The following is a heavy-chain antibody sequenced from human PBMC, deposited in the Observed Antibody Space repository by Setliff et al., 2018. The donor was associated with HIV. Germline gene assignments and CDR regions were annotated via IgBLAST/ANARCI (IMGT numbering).Heavy chain of an antibody. D-gene: IGHD1-26*01. J-gene: IGHJ4*01. CDR2: VYYLGNT. Sequence: SETLSLTCLVSHYSISDSYYWGWVRQPPGKGLEWIGTVYYLGNTYHNPSLRSRLSLSIDRSHQSFSFQLTSVSAADTAMYYCARGQWEGLHAYFFDVWGHGMLVTVSP. CDR1: HYSISDSYY. V-gene: IGHV4-38-2*01. CDR3: ARGQWEGLHAYFFDV.